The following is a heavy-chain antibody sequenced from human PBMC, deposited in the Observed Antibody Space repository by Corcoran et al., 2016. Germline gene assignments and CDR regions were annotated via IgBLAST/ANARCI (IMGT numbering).Heavy chain of an antibody. Sequence: QVQLQQWGAGLLKPSETLSLTCAVYGGSFSGYYWSWIRQPPGKGLEWIGEINHSGSTNYNPSLKSRVTISVDTSKNQFSLKLDSGTATDTAVYYCARPGSTRDSSGYRTGHWYFDLWGRGTLVTVSS. CDR2: INHSGST. D-gene: IGHD3-22*01. V-gene: IGHV4-34*01. CDR1: GGSFSGYY. J-gene: IGHJ2*01. CDR3: ARPGSTRDSSGYRTGHWYFDL.